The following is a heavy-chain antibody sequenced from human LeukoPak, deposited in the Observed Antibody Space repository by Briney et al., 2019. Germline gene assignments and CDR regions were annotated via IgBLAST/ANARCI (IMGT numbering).Heavy chain of an antibody. V-gene: IGHV4-39*01. J-gene: IGHJ4*02. D-gene: IGHD5-24*01. CDR2: IDFIGTT. Sequence: SETLSLTCTVSGGSISSSRYYWGWIRQPPGKGLEWIGSIDFIGTTYYNPSLRSRVTMSADTSKNQFSLKLNSVTAADTAVFYCARHSPAYNYGHAPLLYWGLGTLVTVSS. CDR1: GGSISSSRYY. CDR3: ARHSPAYNYGHAPLLY.